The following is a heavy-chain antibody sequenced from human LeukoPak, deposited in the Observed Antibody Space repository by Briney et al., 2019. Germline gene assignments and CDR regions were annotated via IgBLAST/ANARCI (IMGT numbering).Heavy chain of an antibody. V-gene: IGHV4-59*01. Sequence: SETLSLTCTVSGGSISSYYWSWIRQPPGKGLEWIGYIYYSGSTNYNPSLKSRVTISVDTSKNQISLKLSSVTAADTAVYFCAREDYYNSGGYYLDYWGQGTLVTVSS. CDR2: IYYSGST. J-gene: IGHJ4*02. CDR1: GGSISSYY. CDR3: AREDYYNSGGYYLDY. D-gene: IGHD3-22*01.